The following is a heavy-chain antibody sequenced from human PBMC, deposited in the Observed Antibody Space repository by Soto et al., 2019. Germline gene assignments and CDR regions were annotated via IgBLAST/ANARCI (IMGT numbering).Heavy chain of an antibody. CDR1: GGSISSYY. V-gene: IGHV4-59*01. Sequence: PSETLSLTCTVSGGSISSYYWSWVRQPPGKGLEWIGYIYYSGSTNYNPSLKSRVTISVDTSKNQFSLKLSSVTAADTAVYYCARMETRRWLQTDYWGQGTLVTVSS. CDR2: IYYSGST. D-gene: IGHD5-12*01. J-gene: IGHJ4*02. CDR3: ARMETRRWLQTDY.